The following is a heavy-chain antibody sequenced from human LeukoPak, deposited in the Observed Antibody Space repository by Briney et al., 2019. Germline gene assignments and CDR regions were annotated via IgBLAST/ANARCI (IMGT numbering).Heavy chain of an antibody. CDR3: AREFPIAARLWFDP. CDR2: INHSGST. V-gene: IGHV4-34*01. Sequence: SETLSLTCAVYGGSFSGYYWSWIRQPPGKGLEWIGEINHSGSTNYNPSLKSRVTISVDTSKNQISLKLSSVTAADTAVYYCAREFPIAARLWFDPWGQGTLVTVSS. D-gene: IGHD6-6*01. CDR1: GGSFSGYY. J-gene: IGHJ5*02.